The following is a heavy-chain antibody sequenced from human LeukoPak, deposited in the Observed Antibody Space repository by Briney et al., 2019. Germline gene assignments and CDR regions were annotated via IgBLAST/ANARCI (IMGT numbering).Heavy chain of an antibody. J-gene: IGHJ4*02. CDR1: GFTFSSYA. V-gene: IGHV3-30-3*01. Sequence: PGRSLRLSCAASGFTFSSYAMHWVRQAPGKGLEWVAVISYDGSNKYYADSVKGRFTISRDNSKNTLYLQMNSLRAEDTAVYYCAREEIAVAGIDYWGQGTLVTVSS. CDR3: AREEIAVAGIDY. D-gene: IGHD6-19*01. CDR2: ISYDGSNK.